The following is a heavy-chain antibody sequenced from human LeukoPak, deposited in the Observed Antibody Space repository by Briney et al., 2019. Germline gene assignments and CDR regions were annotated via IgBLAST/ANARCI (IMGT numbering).Heavy chain of an antibody. D-gene: IGHD2-15*01. V-gene: IGHV4-38-2*01. CDR1: GFTFSDYY. J-gene: IGHJ6*03. CDR2: IYYSGST. CDR3: ARVGCSGGSCYRLRYYMDV. Sequence: PGGSLRLSCAASGFTFSDYYMSWIRQPPGKGLEWIGSIYYSGSTYYNPSLKSRVTISVDTSKNQFSLNLSSVTAADTAVYYCARVGCSGGSCYRLRYYMDVWGKGTTVTVSS.